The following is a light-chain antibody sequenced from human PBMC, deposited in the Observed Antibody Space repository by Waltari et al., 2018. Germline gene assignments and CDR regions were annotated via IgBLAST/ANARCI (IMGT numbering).Light chain of an antibody. CDR3: SSFTSKRTVV. CDR2: GVS. Sequence: QSALTQPASVSGSPGQSITISCSGSRSDVGDYNYVSWYQPHPGKAPKLLIYGVSKRHSGSSNRFSGSKSGNTASLPLSGLQVEDEADYYCSSFTSKRTVVFGGGTKVTVL. CDR1: RSDVGDYNY. V-gene: IGLV2-14*03. J-gene: IGLJ3*02.